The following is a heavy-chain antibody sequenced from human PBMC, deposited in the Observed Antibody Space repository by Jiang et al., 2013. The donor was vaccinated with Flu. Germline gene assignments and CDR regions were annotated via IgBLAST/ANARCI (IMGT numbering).Heavy chain of an antibody. J-gene: IGHJ3*02. CDR1: GFTFSSCG. CDR2: LWYDGTTE. Sequence: GVVQPGRSLRLSCAVSGFTFSSCGMHWVRQTPGKGLEWVAVLWYDGTTEYYADSVKGRFTISRDNSKNTLYLQMNSLRAEDTAVYYCARDIGDPRSPRNDAFDMWGQGTMVSVSS. V-gene: IGHV3-33*01. D-gene: IGHD3-10*01. CDR3: ARDIGDPRSPRNDAFDM.